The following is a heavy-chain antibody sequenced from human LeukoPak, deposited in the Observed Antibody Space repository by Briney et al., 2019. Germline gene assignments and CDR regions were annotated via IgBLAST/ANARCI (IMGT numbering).Heavy chain of an antibody. V-gene: IGHV4-59*08. D-gene: IGHD6-13*01. CDR2: IYYSGST. CDR1: GGSISSYY. Sequence: SETLSLTCTVSGGSISSYYWSWIRQPRGKGLEWIGYIYYSGSTNYNPSLKSRVTISVDTSKNQFSLKLSSVTAADTAVYYCARTRLSSSSRPYYYGMYVWGQGTTVTVSS. J-gene: IGHJ6*02. CDR3: ARTRLSSSSRPYYYGMYV.